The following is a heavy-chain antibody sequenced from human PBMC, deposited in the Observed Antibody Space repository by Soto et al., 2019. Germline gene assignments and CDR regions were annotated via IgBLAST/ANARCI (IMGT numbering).Heavy chain of an antibody. Sequence: GGSLRLSCAASGFTFSDYYMSWIRQAPVKGLEWVSYISSSGSTIYYADSVKGRFTISRDNAKNSLYLQMNSLRAEDAAVYYCARGGKTGTTTGDAFDIWGQGTMVTVSS. CDR1: GFTFSDYY. V-gene: IGHV3-11*01. D-gene: IGHD1-7*01. CDR3: ARGGKTGTTTGDAFDI. CDR2: ISSSGSTI. J-gene: IGHJ3*02.